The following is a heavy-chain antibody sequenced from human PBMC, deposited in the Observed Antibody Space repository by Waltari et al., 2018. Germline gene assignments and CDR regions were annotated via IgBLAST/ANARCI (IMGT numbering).Heavy chain of an antibody. Sequence: QVQLQQWGAGLLKPSETLSLTCAVYGGSFSGYYWSWIRQPPGKGLEWIGEINHSGSTNYNPSLKRRVTRSVDTSKNQFSLKLSSVTAADTAVYYCARRGKVAVAGRVSGMDVWGQGTTVTVSS. D-gene: IGHD6-19*01. CDR2: INHSGST. V-gene: IGHV4-34*01. CDR3: ARRGKVAVAGRVSGMDV. J-gene: IGHJ6*02. CDR1: GGSFSGYY.